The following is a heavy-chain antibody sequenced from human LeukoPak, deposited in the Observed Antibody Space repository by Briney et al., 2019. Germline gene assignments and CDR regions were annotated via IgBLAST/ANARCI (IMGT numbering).Heavy chain of an antibody. CDR2: INHSGST. V-gene: IGHV4-34*01. CDR3: ARRSFIAAAGTGLATFDY. D-gene: IGHD6-13*01. J-gene: IGHJ4*02. CDR1: GGSFSGYY. Sequence: PSETLSLTCAVYGGSFSGYYWSWLRQPPGKGLEWIGEINHSGSTNYNPSLKSRVTISVDTSKNQFSLKLSSVTAADTAVYYCARRSFIAAAGTGLATFDYWGQGTLVIVSS.